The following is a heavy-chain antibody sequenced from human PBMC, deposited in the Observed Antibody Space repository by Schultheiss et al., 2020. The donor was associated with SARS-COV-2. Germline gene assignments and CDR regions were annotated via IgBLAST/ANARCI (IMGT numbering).Heavy chain of an antibody. CDR1: ADSFNNRA. J-gene: IGHJ5*01. D-gene: IGHD1-26*01. CDR3: GRWTHLEGVDS. CDR2: TYAEKDDT. V-gene: IGHV1-3*01. Sequence: ASVKVSCKAPADSFNNRAVHWVRQAPGQGLEWMGRTYAEKDDTKYSQKFQGRVTIITDTSANTVYMELTSLKSDDTAVYYCGRWTHLEGVDSWGQGTLVTVSS.